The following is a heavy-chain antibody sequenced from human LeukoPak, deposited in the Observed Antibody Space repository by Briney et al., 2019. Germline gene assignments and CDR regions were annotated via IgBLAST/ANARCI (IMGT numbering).Heavy chain of an antibody. CDR2: IYYSGST. CDR1: GGSISSYY. Sequence: NTSETLSLTCTASGGSISSYYWSWIRQPPGKGLEWIGYIYYSGSTNYNPSLKSRVTISVDTSKNQFSLKLSSVTAADTAVYYCARDKRGPPPWELLESYFDYWGQGTLVTVSS. J-gene: IGHJ4*02. CDR3: ARDKRGPPPWELLESYFDY. V-gene: IGHV4-59*01. D-gene: IGHD1-26*01.